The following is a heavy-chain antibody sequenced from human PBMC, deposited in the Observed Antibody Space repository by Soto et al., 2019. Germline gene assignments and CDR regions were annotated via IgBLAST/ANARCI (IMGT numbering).Heavy chain of an antibody. CDR3: AHRLVANWFDP. CDR2: IYWNDDK. V-gene: IGHV2-5*01. J-gene: IGHJ5*02. CDR1: VFSRSTIGVG. D-gene: IGHD5-12*01. Sequence: SVPTLVNPTQTLTRTCTFSVFSRSTIGVGVGWIRQPPGKALEWLSLIYWNDDKRYSPSLKSRLTITKDTSKNQVVLTMTNMDPVDTATYYCAHRLVANWFDPWGQGTLVTVSS.